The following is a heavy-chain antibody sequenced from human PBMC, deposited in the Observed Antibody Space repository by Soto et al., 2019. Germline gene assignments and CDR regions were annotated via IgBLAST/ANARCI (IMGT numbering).Heavy chain of an antibody. Sequence: PSETLSLTCTVSGVSVSSGSFYWAWIRQPPGKGLEWIGFGSYSGTTNYKPSLKSRVTISVDTSRSQISLKVSSLTAADTAVYYCARGATGTQYDYWGQGTLVTVSS. J-gene: IGHJ4*02. D-gene: IGHD3-10*01. V-gene: IGHV4-61*01. CDR2: GSYSGTT. CDR3: ARGATGTQYDY. CDR1: GVSVSSGSFY.